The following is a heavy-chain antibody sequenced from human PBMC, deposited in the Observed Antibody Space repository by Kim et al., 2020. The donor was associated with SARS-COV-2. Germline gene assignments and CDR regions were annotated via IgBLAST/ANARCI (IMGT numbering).Heavy chain of an antibody. CDR3: AKAALGNSYATWYFDL. CDR1: GFTFSSYA. V-gene: IGHV3-23*01. Sequence: GGSLRLSCAASGFTFSSYAMSWVRQAPGKGLEWVSAISGSGGSTYYADSVKGRFTISRDNSKNTLYLQMNSLRAEDTAVYYCAKAALGNSYATWYFDLWGRGTLVTVSS. J-gene: IGHJ2*01. D-gene: IGHD5-18*01. CDR2: ISGSGGST.